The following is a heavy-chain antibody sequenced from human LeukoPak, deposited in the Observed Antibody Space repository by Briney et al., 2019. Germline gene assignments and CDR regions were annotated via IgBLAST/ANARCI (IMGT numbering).Heavy chain of an antibody. J-gene: IGHJ5*02. D-gene: IGHD3-10*01. CDR3: ARGDKKENQSGPSGYFDP. CDR2: INPNSGGT. Sequence: ASVKVSCKASGYTFTGYYIHWVRQAPGQGLEWMGWINPNSGGTNFAPKFHGRVSMTRDTSINTAYMELTSLRSDDTAVYYCARGDKKENQSGPSGYFDPWGQGTLDTVSS. CDR1: GYTFTGYY. V-gene: IGHV1-2*02.